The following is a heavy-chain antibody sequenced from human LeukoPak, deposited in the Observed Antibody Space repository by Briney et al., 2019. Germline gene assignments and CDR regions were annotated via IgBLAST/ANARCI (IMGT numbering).Heavy chain of an antibody. Sequence: PGGSLRLSCAASGFTFSSFAMSWVRQAPEKGLEWVSSISGFAGSIYYADSVKGRFTISRDNSKNTLYLLMTSLRAEDTALYYCAKDTTHQRGYSGYDFDWFDPWGQGTLVTVSS. J-gene: IGHJ5*02. CDR1: GFTFSSFA. D-gene: IGHD5-12*01. CDR2: ISGFAGSI. V-gene: IGHV3-23*01. CDR3: AKDTTHQRGYSGYDFDWFDP.